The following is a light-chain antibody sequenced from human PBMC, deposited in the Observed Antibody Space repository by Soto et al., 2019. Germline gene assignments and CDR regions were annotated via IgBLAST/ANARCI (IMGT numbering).Light chain of an antibody. V-gene: IGKV2-30*01. Sequence: EVVMTQSALSLPVTLGQPASISCRSSQSLVNSDGNTYLNWFHQRPGQSPRRLIYKVSNRDSGVPDQFSGSVSGTDFTLRISSEEAEDGGVYFCMQGSHWPRPFRQGTRVEIK. J-gene: IGKJ1*01. CDR1: QSLVNSDGNTY. CDR3: MQGSHWPRP. CDR2: KVS.